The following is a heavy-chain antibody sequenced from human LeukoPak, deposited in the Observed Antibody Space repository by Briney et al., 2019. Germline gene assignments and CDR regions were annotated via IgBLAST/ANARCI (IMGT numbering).Heavy chain of an antibody. CDR3: GRYYVMDV. CDR2: ISDSGGST. V-gene: IGHV3-23*01. Sequence: GGSLRLSCAASGFTFRNYVMNWVRQAPGKGLEWVSTISDSGGSTYYADSVRGRFTISRDNSKSTLYLQMNSLRAEDTAVYYCGRYYVMDVWGQGTSVTVSS. CDR1: GFTFRNYV. J-gene: IGHJ6*02.